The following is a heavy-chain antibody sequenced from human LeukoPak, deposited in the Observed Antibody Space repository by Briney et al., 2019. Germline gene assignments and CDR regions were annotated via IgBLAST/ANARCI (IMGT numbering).Heavy chain of an antibody. CDR3: ARYPSGYDFHFDY. J-gene: IGHJ4*02. CDR2: INPNSGGT. D-gene: IGHD5-12*01. Sequence: GASVKASCKASGYTFTGYYMHWVRQAPGQGLEWMGWINPNSGGTNYAQKFQGRVTMTRDTSISTAYMELSRLRSDDTAVYYCARYPSGYDFHFDYWGQGTLVTVSS. CDR1: GYTFTGYY. V-gene: IGHV1-2*02.